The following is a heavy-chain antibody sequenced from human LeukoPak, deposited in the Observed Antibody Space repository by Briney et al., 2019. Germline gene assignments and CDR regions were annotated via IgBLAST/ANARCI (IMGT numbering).Heavy chain of an antibody. J-gene: IGHJ4*02. D-gene: IGHD2-8*01. CDR1: GFTFSSYT. Sequence: GGSLRLSCAASGFTFSSYTMNWVRQAPGNGLEWVSSISSSSSYISYADSVKGRFTISRDNAKNSLSLQMNSLRAEDTAVYYCAREGIVLMVYHFDYWGQGTLVTVSS. CDR2: ISSSSSYI. V-gene: IGHV3-21*01. CDR3: AREGIVLMVYHFDY.